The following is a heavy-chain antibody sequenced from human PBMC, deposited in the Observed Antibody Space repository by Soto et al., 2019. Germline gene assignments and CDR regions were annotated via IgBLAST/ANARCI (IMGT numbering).Heavy chain of an antibody. CDR2: ISSSSSYI. J-gene: IGHJ4*02. D-gene: IGHD3-10*01. CDR3: ARNSAGNYGIEY. Sequence: LRLSCAASGFTFSSYSMNWVRQAPGKGLEWVSSISSSSSYIYYADSLKGRFTISRDNAKNSLSLLMHTLRAEDTAVYYCARNSAGNYGIEYWGQGTLVTVSS. V-gene: IGHV3-21*01. CDR1: GFTFSSYS.